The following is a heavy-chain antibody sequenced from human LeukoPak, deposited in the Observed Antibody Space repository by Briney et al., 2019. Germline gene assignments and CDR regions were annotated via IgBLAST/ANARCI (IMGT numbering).Heavy chain of an antibody. D-gene: IGHD6-13*01. Sequence: SETLSLTCTVSGGSIRSSGHYWGWIRQPPGKGLEWIGSIFHSGITHYNPSLKSRVTISVDTSKNQFSLKLSSVTAADTAVYCCARAGLAAAGRYYYYMDVWGKGTTVTVSS. J-gene: IGHJ6*03. CDR1: GGSIRSSGHY. CDR2: IFHSGIT. V-gene: IGHV4-39*07. CDR3: ARAGLAAAGRYYYYMDV.